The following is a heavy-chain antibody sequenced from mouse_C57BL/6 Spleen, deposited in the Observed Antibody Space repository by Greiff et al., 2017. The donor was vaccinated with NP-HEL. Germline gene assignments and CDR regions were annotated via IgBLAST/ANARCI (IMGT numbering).Heavy chain of an antibody. D-gene: IGHD3-2*01. CDR3: TDSPFAY. CDR2: IDPETGGT. J-gene: IGHJ3*01. CDR1: GYTFTDYE. V-gene: IGHV1-15*01. Sequence: QVHVKQSGAELVRPGASVTLSCKASGYTFTDYEMHWVKQTPVHGLEWIGAIDPETGGTAYNQKFKGKAILTADKSSSTAYMELRSLTSEDSAVYYCTDSPFAYWGQGTLVTVSA.